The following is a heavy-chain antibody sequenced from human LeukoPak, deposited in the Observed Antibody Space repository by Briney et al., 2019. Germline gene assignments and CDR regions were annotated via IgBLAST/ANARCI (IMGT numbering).Heavy chain of an antibody. D-gene: IGHD3-3*01. Sequence: APVKVSCKASGYTFTSYGISWVRQAPGQGLEWMGWISAYNGNTNYAQKFQGRVTMTEDTSTDTAYMELSSLRSEDTAVYYCATDLWSRADYWGQGTLVTVSS. CDR3: ATDLWSRADY. CDR2: ISAYNGNT. V-gene: IGHV1-18*01. J-gene: IGHJ4*02. CDR1: GYTFTSYG.